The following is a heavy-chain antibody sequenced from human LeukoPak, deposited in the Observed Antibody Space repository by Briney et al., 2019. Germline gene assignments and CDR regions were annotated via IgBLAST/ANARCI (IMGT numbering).Heavy chain of an antibody. Sequence: SVKVSCKASGGTFSSYAISWVRQAPGQGLEWMGGIIPIFGTANYAQKFQGRVTITTDESTSTAYMELSSLRSEDTAVYYCARGERDGYNSEFDYWGQRTPVTVSS. CDR3: ARGERDGYNSEFDY. J-gene: IGHJ4*02. CDR2: IIPIFGTA. V-gene: IGHV1-69*05. CDR1: GGTFSSYA. D-gene: IGHD5-24*01.